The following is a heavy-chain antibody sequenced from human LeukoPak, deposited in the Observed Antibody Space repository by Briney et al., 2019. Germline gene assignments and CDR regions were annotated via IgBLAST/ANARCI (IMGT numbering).Heavy chain of an antibody. V-gene: IGHV3-74*01. CDR2: INEDGSIT. J-gene: IGHJ4*02. CDR3: ARDHYYDSRGKCDY. CDR1: GFTFRTYW. Sequence: GGSLRLSCAVSGFTFRTYWMHWVRQVPGEGLVWVSRINEDGSITNYADSVKGRFSISRDNAKNTLYLQMNSLRAEDTAVYYCARDHYYDSRGKCDYWGQGTLVTVSS. D-gene: IGHD3-22*01.